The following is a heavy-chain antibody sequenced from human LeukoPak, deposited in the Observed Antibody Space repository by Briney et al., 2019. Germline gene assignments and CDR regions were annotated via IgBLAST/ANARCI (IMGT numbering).Heavy chain of an antibody. V-gene: IGHV3-21*06. J-gene: IGHJ4*02. Sequence: GGSLRLSCATSGFSFSSYAMSWVRQAPGKGLEWVSSIDSSGGYMFYADSVKGRFIISRDNAKDSLYLQMNSLRVEDTAVYYCLRGDRRDYWGQGTLVTVSS. CDR3: LRGDRRDY. CDR1: GFSFSSYA. CDR2: IDSSGGYM.